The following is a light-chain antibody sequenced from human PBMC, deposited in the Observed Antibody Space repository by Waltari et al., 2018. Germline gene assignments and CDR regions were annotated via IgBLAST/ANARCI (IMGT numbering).Light chain of an antibody. CDR2: AAS. Sequence: TVMTQSPATLSLSPGETATLPCRASQSVKVNLAWYQQQVGQTPRLLIYAASSRTTGIPGRFSGSGSGTDFTLTISSLQSEDFAVYYCQAGSTWPPALTFGGGSKVEIK. CDR3: QAGSTWPPALT. V-gene: IGKV3-15*01. J-gene: IGKJ4*01. CDR1: QSVKVN.